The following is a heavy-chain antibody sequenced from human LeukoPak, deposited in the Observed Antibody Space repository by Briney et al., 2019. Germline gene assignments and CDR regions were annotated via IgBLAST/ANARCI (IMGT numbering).Heavy chain of an antibody. CDR2: IIPIFGTA. CDR3: ASTDMVMGYYFDY. D-gene: IGHD5-12*01. V-gene: IGHV1-69*05. CDR1: GGTFSSYA. Sequence: SVRVSCKASGGTFSSYAISWVRQAPGQGLEWMGRIIPIFGTANYAQKFQGRVTITTDESTSTAYMELSSLRSEDTAVYYCASTDMVMGYYFDYWGQGTLVTVSP. J-gene: IGHJ4*02.